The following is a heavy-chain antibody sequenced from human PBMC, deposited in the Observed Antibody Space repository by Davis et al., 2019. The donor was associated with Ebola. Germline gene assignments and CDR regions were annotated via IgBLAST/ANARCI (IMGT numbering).Heavy chain of an antibody. CDR2: ISGYNGNT. J-gene: IGHJ3*02. Sequence: ASVKVSCKASGYTFSSYGISWVRQAPGQGLEWMGWISGYNGNTNYAQKFQGRVTMTTDTSTSTAYMELRSLRSEDTAVYYCRIVVVPKSANDAFDIWGQGTTVTVSS. CDR1: GYTFSSYG. CDR3: RIVVVPKSANDAFDI. D-gene: IGHD2-2*01. V-gene: IGHV1-18*01.